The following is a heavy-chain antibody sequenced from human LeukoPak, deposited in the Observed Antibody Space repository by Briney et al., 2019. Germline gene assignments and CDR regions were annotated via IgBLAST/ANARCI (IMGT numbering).Heavy chain of an antibody. CDR2: IRYDGSNK. CDR1: GFTFSSYG. CDR3: ARDPYSGGYGDYYYYYYYMDL. V-gene: IGHV3-30*02. Sequence: SGGSLRLSCAASGFTFSSYGMHWVRQAPGKGLEWVAFIRYDGSNKYYADSVKGRFTISRDNAKNSLYLQMNSLRAEDTAVYYCARDPYSGGYGDYYYYYYYMDLWGQGTTVTISS. J-gene: IGHJ6*03. D-gene: IGHD1-26*01.